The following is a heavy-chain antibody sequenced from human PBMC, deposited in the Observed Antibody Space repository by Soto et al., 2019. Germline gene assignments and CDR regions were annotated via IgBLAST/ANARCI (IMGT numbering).Heavy chain of an antibody. CDR3: ARDYYDSSVYYPSYYYYGMDV. D-gene: IGHD3-22*01. J-gene: IGHJ6*02. Sequence: QPGGSLRLSCAVSGFTFSSYAIHWVRQAPGKGLEWVAVISYDGVNRHYADSVKGRFTISRDNSKNTLYLQMNSLRAEDTAVYYCARDYYDSSVYYPSYYYYGMDVWGQGTTVTVSS. CDR2: ISYDGVNR. CDR1: GFTFSSYA. V-gene: IGHV3-30-3*01.